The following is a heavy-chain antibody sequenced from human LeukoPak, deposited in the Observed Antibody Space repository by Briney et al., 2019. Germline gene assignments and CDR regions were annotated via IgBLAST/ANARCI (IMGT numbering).Heavy chain of an antibody. J-gene: IGHJ4*02. Sequence: GGPLRLSCAASGFTFSSYSMNWVRQAPGKGPEWVSYISSSSSTIYYADSVKGRFTISRDNAKNSLYLQMNSLRAEDTAVYYCASCSTSCYKEGFDYWGQGTLVTVSS. CDR2: ISSSSSTI. CDR1: GFTFSSYS. D-gene: IGHD2-2*02. CDR3: ASCSTSCYKEGFDY. V-gene: IGHV3-48*01.